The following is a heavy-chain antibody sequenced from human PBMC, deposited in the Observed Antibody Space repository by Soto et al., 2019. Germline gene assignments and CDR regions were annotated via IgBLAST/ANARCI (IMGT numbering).Heavy chain of an antibody. CDR1: GFSFGSYA. CDR2: ISGSDGKT. CDR3: ARWSYLDY. J-gene: IGHJ4*02. V-gene: IGHV3-23*01. D-gene: IGHD3-3*01. Sequence: WGSLLVSCAASGFSFGSYALSWVRQAPGKGLEWVSTISGSDGKTFYADSVNGRFSISRDTSQSTLYLQMNSLRAEDTAMYYCARWSYLDYWGQGTRVTVSS.